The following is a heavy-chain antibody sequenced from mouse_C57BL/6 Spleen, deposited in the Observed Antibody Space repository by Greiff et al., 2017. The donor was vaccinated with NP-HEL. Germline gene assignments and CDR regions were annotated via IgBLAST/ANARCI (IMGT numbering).Heavy chain of an antibody. D-gene: IGHD2-3*01. CDR2: IRNKANGYTT. J-gene: IGHJ3*01. Sequence: EVKLVESGGGLVQPGGSLSLSCAASGFTFTDYYMSCVRQPPVKALEWLGFIRNKANGYTTEYSASVKGRFTISRDNSQSILYLQLNALRAEDSATYYCARYGDDGYYGWFAYWGQGTLVTVSA. CDR1: GFTFTDYY. V-gene: IGHV7-3*01. CDR3: ARYGDDGYYGWFAY.